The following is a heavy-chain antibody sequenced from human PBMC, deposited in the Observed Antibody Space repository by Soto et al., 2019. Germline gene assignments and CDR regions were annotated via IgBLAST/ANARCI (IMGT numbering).Heavy chain of an antibody. Sequence: PGGSLRLSCAASGFTFSSYGMHWVRQAPGKGLEWVAVISYDGSNKYYADSVKGRFTISRDNSKNTLYLQMDSLRAEDTAVYYCVTLALGKFDYWGQGNLVTVSS. CDR3: VTLALGKFDY. CDR1: GFTFSSYG. V-gene: IGHV3-30*03. CDR2: ISYDGSNK. J-gene: IGHJ4*02. D-gene: IGHD1-26*01.